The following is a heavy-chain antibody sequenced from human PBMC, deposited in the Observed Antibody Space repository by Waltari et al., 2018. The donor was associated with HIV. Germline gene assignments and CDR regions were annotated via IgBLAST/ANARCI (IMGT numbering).Heavy chain of an antibody. CDR2: ISRDGSSK. D-gene: IGHD2-15*01. J-gene: IGHJ4*02. CDR1: GFIFRDFA. CDR3: AREGIVAAPFDF. Sequence: QVQLVESGGGLVQPGGSLRLSCAASGFIFRDFAIHWVRQPPGKGLELVAVISRDGSSKYYADSVQGRFTISRDNSKNSLHLHMNSLRPKDPAVYYCAREGIVAAPFDFWGLGTLVTVSS. V-gene: IGHV3-30*01.